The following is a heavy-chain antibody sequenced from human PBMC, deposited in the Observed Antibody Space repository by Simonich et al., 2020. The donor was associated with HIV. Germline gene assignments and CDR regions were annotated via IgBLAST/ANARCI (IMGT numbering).Heavy chain of an antibody. V-gene: IGHV4-31*03. CDR3: ARAWSGVTTPSEY. Sequence: QVQLQESGPGLVKPSQTLYLTCTVSGGSISSGGYYWRWIRQHPGKGLEWIAYIYYSGRTYYSTPLKSRVTISVDTAKNQFSLKLSSVTAADTAVYYCARAWSGVTTPSEYWGQGTVVTVSS. CDR1: GGSISSGGYY. D-gene: IGHD3-3*01. J-gene: IGHJ4*02. CDR2: IYYSGRT.